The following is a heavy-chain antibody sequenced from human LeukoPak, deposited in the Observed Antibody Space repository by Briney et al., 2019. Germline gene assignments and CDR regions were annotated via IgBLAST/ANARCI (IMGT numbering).Heavy chain of an antibody. D-gene: IGHD6-13*01. J-gene: IGHJ4*02. Sequence: SETLSLTCTVSGGSISSYYWSWIRQPAGKGLEWIGRIYTSGSTNYTPSLKSRVTMSVDTSKNQFSLKLSSVTAADTAVYYCARGPRVSTQIAATGILDYWGQGTLVTVSS. CDR2: IYTSGST. CDR1: GGSISSYY. V-gene: IGHV4-4*07. CDR3: ARGPRVSTQIAATGILDY.